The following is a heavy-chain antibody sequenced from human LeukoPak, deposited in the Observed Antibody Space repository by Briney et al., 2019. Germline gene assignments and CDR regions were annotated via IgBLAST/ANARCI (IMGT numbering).Heavy chain of an antibody. CDR3: ARDSPGYGAYVS. V-gene: IGHV3-7*01. J-gene: IGHJ1*01. Sequence: PGGSLRLSCAASGFTFSTYWMTWVRQAPGKGLEWVANIKEDGSREYYVDSVKGRFTFSRDNAKNSLYLQMDSLTAEDTAVYYCARDSPGYGAYVSWGQGTLVSVSS. CDR1: GFTFSTYW. CDR2: IKEDGSRE. D-gene: IGHD5-12*01.